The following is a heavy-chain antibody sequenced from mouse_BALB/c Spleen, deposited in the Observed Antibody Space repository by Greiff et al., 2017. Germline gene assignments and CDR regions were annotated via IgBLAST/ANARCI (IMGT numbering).Heavy chain of an antibody. V-gene: IGHV1-14*01. J-gene: IGHJ4*01. D-gene: IGHD1-1*01. CDR1: GYTFTSYV. CDR2: INPYNDGT. CDR3: ARSYYYGSSYVNAMDY. Sequence: EVQLQQSGPELVKPGASVKMSCKASGYTFTSYVMHWVKQKPGQGLEWIGYINPYNDGTKYNEKFKGKATLTADTSSSTAYMQLSSLTSEDSAVYFCARSYYYGSSYVNAMDYWGQGTSVTVSS.